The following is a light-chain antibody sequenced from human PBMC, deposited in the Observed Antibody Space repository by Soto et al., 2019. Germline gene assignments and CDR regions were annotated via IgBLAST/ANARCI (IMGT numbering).Light chain of an antibody. V-gene: IGLV1-44*01. J-gene: IGLJ3*02. CDR2: LND. CDR3: SVWDDSLNGVV. Sequence: QPVLTQSPSASGTPGQRVTVSCSGSSSNIGTNYVYWYQQLPGTAPKVLIYLNDQRPSGVPDRFSGSKSGTSASLAISGLQSEDEADYYCSVWDDSLNGVVFGGGTKLTVL. CDR1: SSNIGTNY.